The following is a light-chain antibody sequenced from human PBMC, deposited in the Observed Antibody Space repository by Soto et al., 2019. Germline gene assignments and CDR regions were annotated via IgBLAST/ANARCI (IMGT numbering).Light chain of an antibody. Sequence: DIQMAQSPSSLSASVGDRVTITCRAGQNIAKYLNWYQQKPGKAPLLLIYETSKLEIGVPSRFAGSGSGTDFTLTISSLQHEDFATYYCQENYSKPPTFGGGTKVDIK. CDR1: QNIAKY. CDR3: QENYSKPPT. V-gene: IGKV1-39*01. CDR2: ETS. J-gene: IGKJ4*01.